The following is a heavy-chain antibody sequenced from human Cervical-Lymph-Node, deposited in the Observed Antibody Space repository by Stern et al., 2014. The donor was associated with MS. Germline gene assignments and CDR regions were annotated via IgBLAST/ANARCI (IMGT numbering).Heavy chain of an antibody. CDR1: GYSFTNYW. Sequence: VQLVQSGAEVKKPGESLKISCKGSGYSFTNYWIGWVRQMPGKGLEWMGIIYSGESDTRYSPSFKGQGTISAAKSIRTPYLQLSSLKASDTAMYYCARHCAKREQCAFDYWGQGTLVTVSS. V-gene: IGHV5-51*01. CDR3: ARHCAKREQCAFDY. D-gene: IGHD6-19*01. CDR2: IYSGESDT. J-gene: IGHJ4*02.